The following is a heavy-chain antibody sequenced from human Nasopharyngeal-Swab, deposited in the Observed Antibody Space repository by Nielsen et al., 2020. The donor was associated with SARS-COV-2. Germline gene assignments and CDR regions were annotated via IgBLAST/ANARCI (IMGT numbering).Heavy chain of an antibody. CDR3: ARDYGGNSGWFDP. CDR2: IVVGSGNT. J-gene: IGHJ5*02. V-gene: IGHV1-58*01. D-gene: IGHD4-23*01. Sequence: SVKVSCKASGFTFTSSAVQWVRQARGQRLEWIGWIVVGSGNTNYAQKFQERVTITRDMSTSTAYMELSSLRSEGTAVYYCARDYGGNSGWFDPWGQGTLVTVSS. CDR1: GFTFTSSA.